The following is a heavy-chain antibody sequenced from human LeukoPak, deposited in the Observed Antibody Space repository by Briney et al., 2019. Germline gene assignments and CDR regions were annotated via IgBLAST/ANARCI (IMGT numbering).Heavy chain of an antibody. CDR3: ARGPLSIVVVPAAIEPFDY. J-gene: IGHJ4*02. V-gene: IGHV4-34*01. CDR2: INHSGST. D-gene: IGHD2-2*01. Sequence: PSETLSLTCAVYGGSFSGYYWSWIRQPPGKGLEWIGEINHSGSTNYNPSLKSRVTISVNTSKNQFSLKLGSVTAADTAVYYCARGPLSIVVVPAAIEPFDYWGQGTLVTVSS. CDR1: GGSFSGYY.